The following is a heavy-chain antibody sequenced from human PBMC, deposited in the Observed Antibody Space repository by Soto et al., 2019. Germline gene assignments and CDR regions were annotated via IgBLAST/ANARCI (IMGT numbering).Heavy chain of an antibody. CDR1: GDSISSGNYY. D-gene: IGHD3-22*01. J-gene: IGHJ3*02. CDR3: ARERLDISDYYSGPFDI. V-gene: IGHV4-31*03. CDR2: VSYSGSS. Sequence: QVQLQETGPGLVKPSQTLALTCIVSGDSISSGNYYWSWIRQFPGKGLEWIGYVSYSGSSFYSPALKSRVTISTDTSRNQLSLKLSSVTAADTAVFYCARERLDISDYYSGPFDIWGHGTMVTVSS.